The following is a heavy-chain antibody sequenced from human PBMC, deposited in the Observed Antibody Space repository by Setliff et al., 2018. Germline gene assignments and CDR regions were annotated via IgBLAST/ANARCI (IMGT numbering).Heavy chain of an antibody. CDR2: MSNWGTSI. J-gene: IGHJ6*02. Sequence: GFTFSSHGMNWVRQAPGKGLEWVAYMSNWGTSIYYADSVKGRFTISRDNAKNSLFLQMNSLRIEDMGIYYCARDGGINMVKTYYYGLDVWGQGTTVTVSS. D-gene: IGHD1-20*01. V-gene: IGHV3-48*03. CDR1: FTFSSHG. CDR3: ARDGGINMVKTYYYGLDV.